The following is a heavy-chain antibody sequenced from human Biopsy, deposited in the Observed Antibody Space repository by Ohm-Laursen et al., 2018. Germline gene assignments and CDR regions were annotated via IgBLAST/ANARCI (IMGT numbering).Heavy chain of an antibody. CDR1: GFSFADYY. J-gene: IGHJ4*02. V-gene: IGHV3-11*01. D-gene: IGHD6-13*01. CDR2: ISSSGNTE. Sequence: CAAYGFSFADYYMSWIRQATGKGLDWVSYISSSGNTEKYADSVKGRFTISRDNAKQSVHLQMNSLRAEDTAVYYCVTEVGGVSSWYNNWGQGTLVTVSS. CDR3: VTEVGGVSSWYNN.